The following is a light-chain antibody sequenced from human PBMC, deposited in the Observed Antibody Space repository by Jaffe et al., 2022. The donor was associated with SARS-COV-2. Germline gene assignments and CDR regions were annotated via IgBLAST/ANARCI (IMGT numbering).Light chain of an antibody. Sequence: DIQMTQSPSSLSAFVGDRVTITCRASQGIRNSLGWFQQKPGKAPKSLIYDASRLQSGVPSKFSGSGSGTEFTLTINSLQPEDFATYYCQQYGSYPYTFGPGTKVDIK. CDR2: DAS. J-gene: IGKJ3*01. CDR1: QGIRNS. V-gene: IGKV1-16*02. CDR3: QQYGSYPYT.